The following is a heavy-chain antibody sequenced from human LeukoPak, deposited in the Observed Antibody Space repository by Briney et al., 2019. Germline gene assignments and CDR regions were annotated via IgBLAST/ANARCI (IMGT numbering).Heavy chain of an antibody. J-gene: IGHJ6*02. CDR1: GGSISSYY. D-gene: IGHD3-16*02. CDR3: ARGNMITFGGVISDYYGMDV. Sequence: SETLSLTCTVSGGSISSYYWSWIRQPPGKGLEWIGYIYYSGSTNYNPSLKSRVTISVDTSKNQFSLKLSSVTAADTAVYYCARGNMITFGGVISDYYGMDVWGQGTTVTVSS. V-gene: IGHV4-59*08. CDR2: IYYSGST.